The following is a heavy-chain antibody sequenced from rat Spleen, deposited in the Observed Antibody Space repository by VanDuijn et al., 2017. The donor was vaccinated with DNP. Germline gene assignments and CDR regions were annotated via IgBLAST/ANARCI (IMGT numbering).Heavy chain of an antibody. CDR3: ATSDSYGFAS. V-gene: IGHV5-58*01. J-gene: IGHJ3*01. D-gene: IGHD1-2*01. CDR1: GFTFSSYW. CDR2: ISPSGGRT. Sequence: EVQLVETGGGLVQPGRSLKLSCVASGFTFSSYWMYWIRQAPGKGLEWVSSISPSGGRTYYRDSVKGRFTISRDNAKSTLYLQMDSLRSEDTATYYCATSDSYGFASWGQGTLVTVSS.